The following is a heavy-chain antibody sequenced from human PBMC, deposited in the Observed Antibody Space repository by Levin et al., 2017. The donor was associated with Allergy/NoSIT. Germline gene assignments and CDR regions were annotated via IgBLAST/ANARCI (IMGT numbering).Heavy chain of an antibody. CDR1: GFTFSSYS. J-gene: IGHJ6*03. D-gene: IGHD2-2*01. CDR3: ASVPASYCSSTSCSYYYYYMDG. V-gene: IGHV3-48*01. CDR2: ISSSSSTI. Sequence: LSLTCAASGFTFSSYSMNWVRQAPGKGLEWVSYISSSSSTIYYADSVKGRFTISRDNAKNSLYLQMNSLRAEDTAVYYCASVPASYCSSTSCSYYYYYMDGWGKGTTVTVSS.